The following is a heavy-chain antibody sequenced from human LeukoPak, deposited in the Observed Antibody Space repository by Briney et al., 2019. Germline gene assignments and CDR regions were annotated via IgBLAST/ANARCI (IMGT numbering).Heavy chain of an antibody. CDR1: GGSFSGYY. V-gene: IGHV4-34*01. Sequence: SETLSLTCAVYGGSFSGYYWSWIRQPPGKGLEWIGEINHSGSTNYNPSLKSRVTISVDTSKNQFSLKLSSVTAADTAVYYCARGRRVASYSSGYYLDYYYYMDVWGKGTTVTVSS. CDR2: INHSGST. D-gene: IGHD3-22*01. J-gene: IGHJ6*03. CDR3: ARGRRVASYSSGYYLDYYYYMDV.